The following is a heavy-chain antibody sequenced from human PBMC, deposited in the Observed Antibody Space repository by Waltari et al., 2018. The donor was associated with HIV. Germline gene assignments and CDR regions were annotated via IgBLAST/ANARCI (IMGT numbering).Heavy chain of an antibody. CDR2: CNTAGSTT. J-gene: IGHJ6*02. D-gene: IGHD3-10*01. V-gene: IGHV3-74*01. CDR1: GFTFSNYW. Sequence: VRLVESGGALVQPGQSLRLSCAASGFTFSNYWMHWVRQAPGKGLVWVQRCNTAGSTTTYAYSGRRRCSSSRDNAKNTLYLQVNSLKADDTAVYYCARANVVLRVGGFSNYGMDVGGQGTMVTVAS. CDR3: ARANVVLRVGGFSNYGMDV.